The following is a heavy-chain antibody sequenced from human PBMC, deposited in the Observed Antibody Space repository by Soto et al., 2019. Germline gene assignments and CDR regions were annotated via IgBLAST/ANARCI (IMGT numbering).Heavy chain of an antibody. CDR2: IWYDGSNK. D-gene: IGHD3-22*01. V-gene: IGHV3-33*01. Sequence: QVQLVESGGGVVQPGTSLRLSCATSGFTFRSYGMHWVHQAPGKGLEWVAVIWYDGSNKYYADSVKGRFTISRDNSKNTMFLQMNSLRAEDTAVYYCARGNHESSGHLDYWGQGTLVTVSS. CDR3: ARGNHESSGHLDY. CDR1: GFTFRSYG. J-gene: IGHJ4*02.